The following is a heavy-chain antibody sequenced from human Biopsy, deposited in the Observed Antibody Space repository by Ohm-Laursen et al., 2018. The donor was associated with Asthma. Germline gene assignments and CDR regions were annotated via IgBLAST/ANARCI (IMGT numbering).Heavy chain of an antibody. CDR1: GGTFSSYA. D-gene: IGHD1-26*01. V-gene: IGHV1-69*10. J-gene: IGHJ4*02. CDR2: IIPIFGIA. Sequence: GASVKVSCKASGGTFSSYAISWVRQAPGQGLEWMRGIIPIFGIANYAQKFQGRVTITADKSTSTAYMELSSLRSEDTAVYYCARGGSYSSRRYYFDYWGQGTLVTVSS. CDR3: ARGGSYSSRRYYFDY.